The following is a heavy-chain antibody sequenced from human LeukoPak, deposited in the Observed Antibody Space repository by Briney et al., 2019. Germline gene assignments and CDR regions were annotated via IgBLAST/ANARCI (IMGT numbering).Heavy chain of an antibody. CDR3: ARVGETGTVTMELDL. CDR1: GFAFADYS. Sequence: GGSLRLSCAASGFAFADYSLHWVRQAPGKGLELVALMSFDGNFENFADSVKGRFTISRDTARNTLYLHMGSLGVEDSAVYYCARVGETGTVTMELDLWGQGALVTVSS. J-gene: IGHJ1*01. D-gene: IGHD1-7*01. V-gene: IGHV3-30*04. CDR2: MSFDGNFE.